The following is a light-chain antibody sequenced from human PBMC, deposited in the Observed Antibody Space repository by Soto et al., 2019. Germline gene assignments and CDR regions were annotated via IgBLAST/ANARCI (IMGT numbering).Light chain of an antibody. J-gene: IGKJ1*01. CDR1: QSVSSD. CDR3: QQRSNWLWT. CDR2: DAS. Sequence: EIVMTQSPATLSVSPGERATLSCRASQSVSSDLAWYHQKPGQAPRLLIYDASNRATGIPARFSGSGSGTDFTLTISSLEPEDFAVYYCQQRSNWLWTFGQGTKV. V-gene: IGKV3-11*01.